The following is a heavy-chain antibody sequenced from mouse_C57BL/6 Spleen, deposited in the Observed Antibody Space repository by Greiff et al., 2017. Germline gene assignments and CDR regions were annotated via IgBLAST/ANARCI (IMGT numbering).Heavy chain of an antibody. Sequence: EVKLVESGGGLVKPGGSLKLSCAASGLTFSSYAMSWVRQTPEKRLEWVATISDGGSYTYYPDNVKGRFTISRDNAKNNLYLQMSHLKSEDTAMYYCARERSTTVVATNYFDYWGQGTTLTVSS. V-gene: IGHV5-4*01. CDR2: ISDGGSYT. CDR3: ARERSTTVVATNYFDY. D-gene: IGHD1-1*01. J-gene: IGHJ2*01. CDR1: GLTFSSYA.